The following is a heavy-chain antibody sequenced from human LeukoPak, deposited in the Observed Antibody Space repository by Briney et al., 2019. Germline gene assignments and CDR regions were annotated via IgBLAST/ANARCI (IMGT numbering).Heavy chain of an antibody. D-gene: IGHD3-9*01. V-gene: IGHV4-30-2*01. Sequence: PSETLSLTCTVSGGSISSSGYYWGWIRQPPGKGLEWVGYIYHSGNTYYNPSLKGRVTISLDTSKNQFSLKLSSVTAADTAVYYCARGDYDILTTYPNWFDPWGQGTLVTVSS. CDR2: IYHSGNT. J-gene: IGHJ5*02. CDR3: ARGDYDILTTYPNWFDP. CDR1: GGSISSSGYY.